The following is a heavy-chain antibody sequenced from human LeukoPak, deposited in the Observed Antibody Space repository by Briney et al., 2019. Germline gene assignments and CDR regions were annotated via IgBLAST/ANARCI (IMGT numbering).Heavy chain of an antibody. J-gene: IGHJ4*02. CDR3: AKGGLEDYYDY. CDR1: GFTFSNFA. V-gene: IGHV3-23*01. Sequence: GGSLRLSCAASGFTFSNFAMSWVRQAPGKGLEWVSAFSGSNNYTYYTDSVKGRFTISRDNSKNTLYLQMNSLRAEDTAVYYCAKGGLEDYYDYWGQGTLVTVSS. D-gene: IGHD1-1*01. CDR2: FSGSNNYT.